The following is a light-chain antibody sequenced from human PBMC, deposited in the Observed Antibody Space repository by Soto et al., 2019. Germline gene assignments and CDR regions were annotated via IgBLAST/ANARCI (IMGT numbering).Light chain of an antibody. CDR3: RQYDSWPRT. CDR2: GAS. V-gene: IGKV3-15*01. J-gene: IGKJ1*01. Sequence: EIVMTHSPATLSVSPGERATLSCRASQSVSINLAWYQQKAGQAPRLLIYGASARATAIPARFSGSGSGTEFTLTISSLQSEDFAVYYCRQYDSWPRTFGQGTKVDVK. CDR1: QSVSIN.